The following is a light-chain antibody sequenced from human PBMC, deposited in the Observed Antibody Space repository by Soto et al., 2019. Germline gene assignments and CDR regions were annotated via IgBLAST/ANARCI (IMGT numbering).Light chain of an antibody. CDR2: GAS. CDR1: QSVSSSY. CDR3: QQYGSSPGT. V-gene: IGKV3-20*01. Sequence: EIVLTQSPGTLSLSPGERATVSCRASQSVSSSYLAWYRQKPGQAPRLLIYGASSRATGIPDRFSGSGSGTDITLTISRPESEDFAVYYCQQYGSSPGTFGQGTKVEIK. J-gene: IGKJ1*01.